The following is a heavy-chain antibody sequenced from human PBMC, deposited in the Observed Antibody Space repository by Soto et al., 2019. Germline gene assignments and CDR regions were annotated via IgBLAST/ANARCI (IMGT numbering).Heavy chain of an antibody. CDR3: ARGGGDYYYYYGMDV. D-gene: IGHD6-25*01. V-gene: IGHV4-31*03. J-gene: IGHJ6*02. CDR1: GGSISSGGYY. Sequence: QVQLQESGPGLVKPSQTLSLTCTVSGGSISSGGYYWSWIRQHPGKGLEWIGYIYYSGSTYYNPSLKSRVTISVDTSKNQCSLKLSSVTAADTAVYYCARGGGDYYYYYGMDVWGQGTTVTVSS. CDR2: IYYSGST.